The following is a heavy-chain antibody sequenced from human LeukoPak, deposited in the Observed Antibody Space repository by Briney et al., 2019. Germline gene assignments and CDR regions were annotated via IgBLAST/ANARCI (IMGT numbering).Heavy chain of an antibody. CDR3: ARDRVNYYDSSGFEDLFDP. Sequence: SVKVSCKASGFTFSSYAISWVRQAPGQGLEWMGSIIPILGIANYAQKFQGRVTITADKSTSTAYMELSSLRSEDTAVYYCARDRVNYYDSSGFEDLFDPWGQGTLVTVSS. D-gene: IGHD3-22*01. CDR1: GFTFSSYA. CDR2: IIPILGIA. V-gene: IGHV1-69*04. J-gene: IGHJ5*02.